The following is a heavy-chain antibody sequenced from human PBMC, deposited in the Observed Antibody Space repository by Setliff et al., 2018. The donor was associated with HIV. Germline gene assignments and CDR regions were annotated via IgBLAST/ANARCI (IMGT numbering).Heavy chain of an antibody. Sequence: ASVKVSCKASGYRFTSYNMHWVRQAPGQGLEWMGIINPNDDTTYAQMLQGRVTMTRDTSTSTVYMELRSLRSDDTAVYFCARDLRGTDYNFWSGSFYGMDVWGQGTTVTVSS. CDR3: ARDLRGTDYNFWSGSFYGMDV. CDR2: INPNDDTT. J-gene: IGHJ6*02. V-gene: IGHV1-46*04. CDR1: GYRFTSYN. D-gene: IGHD3-3*01.